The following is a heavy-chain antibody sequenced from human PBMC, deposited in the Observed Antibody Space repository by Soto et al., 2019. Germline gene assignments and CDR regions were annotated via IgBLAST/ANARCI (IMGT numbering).Heavy chain of an antibody. CDR3: AREWDYYDSSGSTKHWFDP. CDR1: GGSVSSGSFY. J-gene: IGHJ5*02. D-gene: IGHD3-22*01. CDR2: IYYSGST. V-gene: IGHV4-61*01. Sequence: SETLSLTCTVSGGSVSSGSFYWSWIRQPPGKGLEWIGYIYYSGSTNYNPSLKSRVTISVDTSKNQFSLKLSSVTAADTAVYYCAREWDYYDSSGSTKHWFDPWGQGTLVTSPQ.